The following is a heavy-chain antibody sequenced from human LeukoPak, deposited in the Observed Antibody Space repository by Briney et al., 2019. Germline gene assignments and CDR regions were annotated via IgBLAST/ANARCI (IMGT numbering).Heavy chain of an antibody. CDR1: GFTSANYA. Sequence: GGSLRLSCTASGFTSANYAVSWVRQAPGKGLEWVSAITGSGGYTYYADSVKGRFTISRDNSKNTLYLQMNSLRAEDTAVYYCAKDTSIGRYCTNGVCSPFDYWGQGTLVTVSS. CDR3: AKDTSIGRYCTNGVCSPFDY. CDR2: ITGSGGYT. J-gene: IGHJ4*02. D-gene: IGHD2-8*01. V-gene: IGHV3-23*01.